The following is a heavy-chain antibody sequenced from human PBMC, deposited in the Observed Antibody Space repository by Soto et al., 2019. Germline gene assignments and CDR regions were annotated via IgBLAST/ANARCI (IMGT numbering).Heavy chain of an antibody. D-gene: IGHD3-22*01. CDR3: ARGWDWYSDRSGGVDY. CDR1: GFTFDDYG. Sequence: GGSLRLSCVASGFTFDDYGMSWVRQVPGRGLDWVSAINWNGGTTHYADSVQGRFTISRDNARNSLSLQMNSLRAADTAVYYCARGWDWYSDRSGGVDYWGQGTLVTVSS. J-gene: IGHJ4*02. V-gene: IGHV3-20*04. CDR2: INWNGGTT.